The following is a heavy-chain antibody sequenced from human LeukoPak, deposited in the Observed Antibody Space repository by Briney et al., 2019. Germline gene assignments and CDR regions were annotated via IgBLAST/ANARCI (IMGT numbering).Heavy chain of an antibody. J-gene: IGHJ4*02. CDR2: IYPGGSDT. V-gene: IGHV5-51*01. Sequence: GESLKISCKGSGYSFTSYWIGWVRPMPGKCLEWMGIIYPGGSDTRYSPSFQGQVNNSADKSISTAYLQWSRLKASDTAMYYCARHGVAYYYDSSGYTHFDYWGQGTLVTVSS. CDR1: GYSFTSYW. CDR3: ARHGVAYYYDSSGYTHFDY. D-gene: IGHD3-22*01.